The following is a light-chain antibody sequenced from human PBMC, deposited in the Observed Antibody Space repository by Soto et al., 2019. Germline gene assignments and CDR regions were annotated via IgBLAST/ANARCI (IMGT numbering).Light chain of an antibody. CDR3: ISYAGSSNV. Sequence: QSVLTQPPSASGSPGQSVTISCTGTSSDVGSYDYVSWYQQHPGKAPKLMIYEVSKRPSGVPDRFSGSKSGNTASLTVSGIQAEDEADYYCISYAGSSNVFGTGTKLTVL. V-gene: IGLV2-8*01. CDR2: EVS. J-gene: IGLJ1*01. CDR1: SSDVGSYDY.